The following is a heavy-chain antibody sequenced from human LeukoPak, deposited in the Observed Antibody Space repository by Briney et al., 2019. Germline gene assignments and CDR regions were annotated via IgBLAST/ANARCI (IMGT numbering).Heavy chain of an antibody. CDR3: ATLFGGIAVAGTDY. CDR2: ISESGSAI. D-gene: IGHD6-19*01. J-gene: IGHJ4*02. Sequence: GGSLRLSCAASGFTFSNFPMSWVRQAPGKGLEWVAAISESGSAIHYADSLKGRFTISRDNSKNTLYLHMNSLRAEDTALYYCATLFGGIAVAGTDYWGQGTLVTVSS. V-gene: IGHV3-23*01. CDR1: GFTFSNFP.